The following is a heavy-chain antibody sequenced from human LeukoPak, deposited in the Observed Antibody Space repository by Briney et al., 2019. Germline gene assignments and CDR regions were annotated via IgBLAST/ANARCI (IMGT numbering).Heavy chain of an antibody. J-gene: IGHJ6*03. CDR1: GFTFSSYG. Sequence: GGSLRLSCAASGFTFSSYGMHWVRQAPGKGLEWVAVISYDGSNKYYADSVKGRFTISRDNSKNTLYLQMNSLRAEDTAVYYCARDSYDFWSGYYYYYYYMDVWGKGTTVTVSS. D-gene: IGHD3-3*01. CDR2: ISYDGSNK. CDR3: ARDSYDFWSGYYYYYYYMDV. V-gene: IGHV3-30*03.